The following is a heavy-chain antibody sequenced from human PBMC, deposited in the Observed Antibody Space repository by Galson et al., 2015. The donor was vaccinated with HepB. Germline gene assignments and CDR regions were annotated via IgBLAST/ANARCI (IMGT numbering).Heavy chain of an antibody. CDR1: GYSFTSYW. J-gene: IGHJ6*02. Sequence: QSGAEVKKPGESLKISCKGSGYSFTSYWISWVRQMPGTGLAWMGRIDPSDSYTNYSPSFQGHVTISADKSISTAYLQWSSLKASDTAMYYCARSERYQLPALSYYYYGMDVCGQGTTVTVSS. CDR2: IDPSDSYT. V-gene: IGHV5-10-1*01. D-gene: IGHD2-2*01. CDR3: ARSERYQLPALSYYYYGMDV.